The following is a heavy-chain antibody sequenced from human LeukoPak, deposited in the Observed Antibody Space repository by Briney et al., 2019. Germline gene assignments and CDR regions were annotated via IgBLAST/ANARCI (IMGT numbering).Heavy chain of an antibody. V-gene: IGHV4-39*07. J-gene: IGHJ5*02. CDR2: IDYSSGST. CDR3: ARESSRDCSTTSCYEVFDP. CDR1: GGSISNSSYY. D-gene: IGHD2-2*01. Sequence: SETLSLTCAVSGGSISNSSYYWGWIRQPPGKGLEWIGTIDYSSGSTYYKPSLKSRVTIAIDASKNQFSLKVSSVTAADSAVYYCARESSRDCSTTSCYEVFDPWGQGTLVTVSS.